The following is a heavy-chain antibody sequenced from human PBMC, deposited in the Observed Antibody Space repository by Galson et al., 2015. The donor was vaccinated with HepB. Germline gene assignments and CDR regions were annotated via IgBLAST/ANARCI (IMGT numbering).Heavy chain of an antibody. Sequence: SLRLSCAASGFTFSSCAMHWVRQAPGKGLEWAAVISYDGSKKYYADSVKGRFTISRDNSKNTLYLQMNSLRAEDTAVYYCARDSHPNYYYYYGMDVWGQGTTVTVSS. CDR3: ARDSHPNYYYYYGMDV. CDR2: ISYDGSKK. V-gene: IGHV3-30-3*01. CDR1: GFTFSSCA. J-gene: IGHJ6*02.